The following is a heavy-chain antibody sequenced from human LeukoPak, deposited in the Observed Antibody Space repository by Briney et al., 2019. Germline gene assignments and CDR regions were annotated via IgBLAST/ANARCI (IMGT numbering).Heavy chain of an antibody. D-gene: IGHD2-2*01. J-gene: IGHJ5*02. V-gene: IGHV4-38-2*02. Sequence: SETLSLTCTVSGYSISSGYYWGWIRQPPGKGLEWIGSIYHSGSTYYNPSLKSRVTISVDTSKNQFSLKLSSVTAADTAVYYCARAQLVVPAAMILVDPWGQGTLVTVSS. CDR1: GYSISSGYY. CDR2: IYHSGST. CDR3: ARAQLVVPAAMILVDP.